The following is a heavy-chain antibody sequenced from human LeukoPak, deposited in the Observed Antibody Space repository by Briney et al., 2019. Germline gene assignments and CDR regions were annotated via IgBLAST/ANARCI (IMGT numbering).Heavy chain of an antibody. CDR3: AATLTMVRGVIPFTTLEGY. V-gene: IGHV1-18*01. Sequence: ASVKVSCKASGYTFTSYGISWVRQAPGQGPEWMGWISAYNGNTNYAQKLQGRVTMTTDTSTSTAYMELRSLRSDDTAVYYCAATLTMVRGVIPFTTLEGYWGQGTLVTVSS. J-gene: IGHJ4*02. CDR1: GYTFTSYG. D-gene: IGHD3-10*01. CDR2: ISAYNGNT.